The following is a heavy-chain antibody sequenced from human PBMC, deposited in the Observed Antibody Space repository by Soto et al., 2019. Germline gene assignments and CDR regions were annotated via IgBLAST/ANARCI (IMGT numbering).Heavy chain of an antibody. CDR1: GYSISSSNW. J-gene: IGHJ6*02. CDR2: ISPSGST. Sequence: SETLSLTCAVSGYSISSSNWWGWIRQPPGKGLEWIGYISPSGSTYQNPSLQSRVTMSVDTAKNQFSLTVNSVTAMDTAVYYCTRGGDPYKTGHWGQGTTVTVSS. V-gene: IGHV4-28*01. D-gene: IGHD2-21*01. CDR3: TRGGDPYKTGH.